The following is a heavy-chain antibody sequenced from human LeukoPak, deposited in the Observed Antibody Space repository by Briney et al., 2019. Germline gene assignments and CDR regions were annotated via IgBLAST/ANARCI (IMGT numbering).Heavy chain of an antibody. V-gene: IGHV3-23*01. J-gene: IGHJ4*02. D-gene: IGHD3-16*02. CDR2: ISGSGGST. CDR1: GFTFSSYA. CDR3: ANFVIVVFFPDY. Sequence: GGSLRLSCAASGFTFSSYAMSWVRQAPGKGLEWVSAISGSGGSTYYADSVKGRFTISRDNSKNTLYLQMNSLRAEDTAVYYCANFVIVVFFPDYWGQGPLVTASS.